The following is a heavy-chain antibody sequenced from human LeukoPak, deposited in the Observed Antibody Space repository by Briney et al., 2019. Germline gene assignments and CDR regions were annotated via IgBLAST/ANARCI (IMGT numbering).Heavy chain of an antibody. CDR1: GFTFSSYG. CDR2: ISYDGSNK. Sequence: PGGSLRLSCAASGFTFSSYGVHWVRQAPGKGLEWVAVISYDGSNKYYADSVKGRFTISRDNSKNTLYLQMNSLRAEDTAVYYCANDAFDIWGQGTMVTVSS. CDR3: ANDAFDI. J-gene: IGHJ3*02. V-gene: IGHV3-30*18.